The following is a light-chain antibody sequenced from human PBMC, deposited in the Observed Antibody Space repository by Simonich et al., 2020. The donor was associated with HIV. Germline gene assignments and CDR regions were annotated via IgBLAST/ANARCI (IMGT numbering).Light chain of an antibody. CDR1: QSLIHSDGNTY. CDR3: MQALQTPPT. Sequence: DVVMTQSPLSLPVTLGQPASISCRSSQSLIHSDGNTYLNWFQQRPGQSPRRLFYKGATRDSGVPDRFSGSGAGTDFTLKISRVEAEDVGIYYCMQALQTPPTFGQGTRLEIK. V-gene: IGKV2-30*02. CDR2: KGA. J-gene: IGKJ5*01.